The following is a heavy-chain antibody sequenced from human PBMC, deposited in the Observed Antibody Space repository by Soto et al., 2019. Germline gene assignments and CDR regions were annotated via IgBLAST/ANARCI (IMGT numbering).Heavy chain of an antibody. D-gene: IGHD2-15*01. J-gene: IGHJ4*02. CDR1: GDTFSSYA. CDR2: IIPILGTP. Sequence: PVKVSCKASGDTFSSYAISWVRQAPGQGLEWMGGIIPILGTPTYAQKFQGRVTITADKSTSTAYMELRRLRCEDTAVYYCARERSRYCRSGYSRPDDWGQGVLVTVSS. CDR3: ARERSRYCRSGYSRPDD. V-gene: IGHV1-69*10.